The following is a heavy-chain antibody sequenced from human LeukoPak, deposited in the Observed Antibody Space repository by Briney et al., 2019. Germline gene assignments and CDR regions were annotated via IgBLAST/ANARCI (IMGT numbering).Heavy chain of an antibody. CDR2: ISSSSSYI. V-gene: IGHV3-21*01. CDR3: AGSYDYVWGSYRYTYHDAFDI. J-gene: IGHJ3*02. D-gene: IGHD3-16*02. CDR1: GFTFSSYS. Sequence: PGGSLRLSCAASGFTFSSYSMNWVRQAPGQGLEWVSSISSSSSYIYYADSVKGRFTISRDNAKNSLYLQMNSLRAEDTAVYYCAGSYDYVWGSYRYTYHDAFDIWGQGTMVTVSS.